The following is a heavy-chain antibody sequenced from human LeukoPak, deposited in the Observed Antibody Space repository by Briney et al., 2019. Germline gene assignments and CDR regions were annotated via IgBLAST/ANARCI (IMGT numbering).Heavy chain of an antibody. J-gene: IGHJ4*02. V-gene: IGHV3-48*01. Sequence: GGSLRLSCAASGFTFSSYSMNWVRQAPGKGLEWVSYISSSSSTIYYADSVKGRFTISRDNAKNSLYLQMSSLRAEDTAVYYCARDQSGSYFGGLFDYWGQGTLVTVSS. CDR2: ISSSSSTI. D-gene: IGHD1-26*01. CDR3: ARDQSGSYFGGLFDY. CDR1: GFTFSSYS.